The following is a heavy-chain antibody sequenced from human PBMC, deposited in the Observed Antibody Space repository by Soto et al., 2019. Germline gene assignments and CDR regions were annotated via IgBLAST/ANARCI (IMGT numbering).Heavy chain of an antibody. D-gene: IGHD2-2*01. CDR3: ARVDCSSTSCFYGMDV. J-gene: IGHJ6*02. CDR2: ISSSSSYI. CDR1: GFTFSSYS. Sequence: PGGSLRLSCAASGFTFSSYSMNWVRQAPGKGLEWVSSISSSSSYIYYADSVKGRFTISRDNAKNSLYLQMNSLRAEDTAVYYCARVDCSSTSCFYGMDVWGQGTTVTVSS. V-gene: IGHV3-21*01.